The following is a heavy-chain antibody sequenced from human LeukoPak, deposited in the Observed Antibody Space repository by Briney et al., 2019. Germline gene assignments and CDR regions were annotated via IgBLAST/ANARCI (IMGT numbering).Heavy chain of an antibody. V-gene: IGHV1-58*02. D-gene: IGHD6-13*01. CDR3: AADPGIAAAEDAFDI. J-gene: IGHJ3*02. CDR1: GFTFTSSA. Sequence: SVKVSCKASGFTFTSSAMQWVRQARGQRLEWIGWIVVGSGNTNYAQKFQERVTITRDMSTSTACMELSSLRSEDPAVYYCAADPGIAAAEDAFDIWGQGTMVTVSS. CDR2: IVVGSGNT.